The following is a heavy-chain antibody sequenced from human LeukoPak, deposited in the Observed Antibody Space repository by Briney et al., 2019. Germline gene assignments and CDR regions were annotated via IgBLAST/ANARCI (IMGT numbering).Heavy chain of an antibody. Sequence: PSETLSLTCAVYGGSFSGYYGSWIRQPPGKGLEWIGEINHSGSTNYNPSLKSRVTISVDTSKNHFSLKLSAVTAADTAVYYCARRPAHSHDYVWGSYRYTNSPSVWVDYWGPETLVTVSS. V-gene: IGHV4-34*01. D-gene: IGHD3-16*02. CDR1: GGSFSGYY. CDR2: INHSGST. J-gene: IGHJ4*02. CDR3: ARRPAHSHDYVWGSYRYTNSPSVWVDY.